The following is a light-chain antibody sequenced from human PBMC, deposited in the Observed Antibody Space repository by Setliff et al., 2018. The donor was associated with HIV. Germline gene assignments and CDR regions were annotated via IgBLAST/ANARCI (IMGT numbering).Light chain of an antibody. CDR2: EVD. CDR3: CSYGSGDIWV. CDR1: SSDVGLYNY. J-gene: IGLJ3*02. Sequence: QSVLTQPASVSGSPGQSITISCTGTSSDVGLYNYVSWYQQNVGEVPKLLIYEVDRRPSGISHRFSGSKSGNTASLTISGLQVEDEADYYCCSYGSGDIWVFGGGTKVTVL. V-gene: IGLV2-14*03.